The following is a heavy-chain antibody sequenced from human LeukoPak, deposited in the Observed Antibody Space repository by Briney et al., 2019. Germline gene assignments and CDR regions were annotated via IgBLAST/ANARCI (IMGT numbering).Heavy chain of an antibody. D-gene: IGHD5-18*01. Sequence: GGSLRLSCAPSGSTFSSYAMNCVRQAPGKGLECVSSICSSSLYIFYADSLNGRFTISRDNAKNSLYLQMNSLRAEDTAVYYCAHSSGYSYGLDYWGQGTLVTVSS. CDR2: ICSSSLYI. V-gene: IGHV3-21*01. CDR3: AHSSGYSYGLDY. J-gene: IGHJ4*02. CDR1: GSTFSSYA.